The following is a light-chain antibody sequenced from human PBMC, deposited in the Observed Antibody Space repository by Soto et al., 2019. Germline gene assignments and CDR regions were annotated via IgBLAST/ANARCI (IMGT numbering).Light chain of an antibody. CDR2: DVN. Sequence: QSLLTQPASVSGASGQSITISCTGTSSDGVGYNFVSWYQQHPGKAPKVMIYDVNKRPSGVSNRFSGSKSGNTASLIISGLQAEDEADYYCSSYTSSSTLGNVFGTGTKVTVL. CDR3: SSYTSSSTLGNV. CDR1: SSDGVGYNF. J-gene: IGLJ1*01. V-gene: IGLV2-14*03.